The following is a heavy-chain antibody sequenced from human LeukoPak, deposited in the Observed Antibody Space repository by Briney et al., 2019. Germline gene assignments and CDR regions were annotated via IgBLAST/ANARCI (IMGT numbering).Heavy chain of an antibody. J-gene: IGHJ5*02. Sequence: GASVKVSCKASGYTFTSYGISWVRQAPGQGLEWMGWISAYNGNTNYAQKLQGRVTMTTDTSTSTAYMELRSLRSDDTAVYYCARDQRKDAFVIAAADNWFDPWGQGTLVTVSS. CDR1: GYTFTSYG. D-gene: IGHD6-13*01. V-gene: IGHV1-18*01. CDR2: ISAYNGNT. CDR3: ARDQRKDAFVIAAADNWFDP.